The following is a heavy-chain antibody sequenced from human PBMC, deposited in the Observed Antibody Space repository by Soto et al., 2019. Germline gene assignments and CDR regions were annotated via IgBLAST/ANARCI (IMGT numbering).Heavy chain of an antibody. CDR2: IYYSGST. Sequence: QLQLQESGPGLVKPSETLPLTCTVSGGSISSSSYYWGWIRQPPGKGLEWIGSIYYSGSTYYNPSLKSRVIISVETSKNQFSLKVSSVTAADTAVYYCARQKNYYDSREFDYWGQGTLVNVSS. D-gene: IGHD3-22*01. CDR1: GGSISSSSYY. V-gene: IGHV4-39*01. J-gene: IGHJ4*02. CDR3: ARQKNYYDSREFDY.